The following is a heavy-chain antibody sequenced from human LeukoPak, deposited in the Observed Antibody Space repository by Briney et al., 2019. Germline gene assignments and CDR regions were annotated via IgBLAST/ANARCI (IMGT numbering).Heavy chain of an antibody. CDR2: ISGDSATT. CDR3: AKDGYYDSSGYS. CDR1: GFTFNDYS. Sequence: PGGSLRLSCAVSGFTFNDYSMHWVRQPPGKGLESVSLISGDSATTDYADSVKGRFTISRDNRKNSLYLQMSSLRIEDTALYYCAKDGYYDSSGYSWGQGTLVTVSS. D-gene: IGHD3-22*01. J-gene: IGHJ4*02. V-gene: IGHV3-43*02.